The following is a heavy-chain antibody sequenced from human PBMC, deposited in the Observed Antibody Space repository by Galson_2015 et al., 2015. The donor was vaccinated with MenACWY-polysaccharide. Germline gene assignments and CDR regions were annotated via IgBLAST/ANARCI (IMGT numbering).Heavy chain of an antibody. CDR3: AKDERSGWFGIFDY. CDR1: GFTFSSYA. J-gene: IGHJ4*02. Sequence: SLRLSCAASGFTFSSYAMSWVRQAPGKGLEWVSAVSGRGGSTYYADSVRGRFTISRDNSKNTPYLQMNSLRAEDTAIYYCAKDERSGWFGIFDYWGQGILVTVSS. CDR2: VSGRGGST. D-gene: IGHD6-19*01. V-gene: IGHV3-23*01.